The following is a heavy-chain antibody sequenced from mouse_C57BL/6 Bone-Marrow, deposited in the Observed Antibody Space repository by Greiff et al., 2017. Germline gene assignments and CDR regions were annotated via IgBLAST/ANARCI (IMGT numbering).Heavy chain of an antibody. CDR3: ARSGGITTVVDY. V-gene: IGHV1-19*01. D-gene: IGHD1-1*01. Sequence: VQLQQPGAELVKPGASVKMSCKASGYTFTDYYMNWVKQSHGKSLEWIGVINPYNGGTSYNQKFKGKATLTVDKSSSTAYMELNSLTSEDSAVYYCARSGGITTVVDYWGQGTTLTVSS. CDR2: INPYNGGT. CDR1: GYTFTDYY. J-gene: IGHJ2*01.